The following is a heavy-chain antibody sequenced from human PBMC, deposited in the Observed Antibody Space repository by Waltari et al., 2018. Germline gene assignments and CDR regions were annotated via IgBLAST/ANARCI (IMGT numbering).Heavy chain of an antibody. J-gene: IGHJ5*02. CDR2: IYYSGST. CDR1: GGSISSSSYY. CDR3: ARAPYAAYNWFDP. Sequence: QLKLQESGPGLVKPSETLFLTCTVSGGSISSSSYYWGWIRQPPGKGLEWIGSIYYSGSTYYNPSLKSRVTISVDTSKNQFSLKLSSVTAADTAVYYCARAPYAAYNWFDPWGQGTLVTVSS. V-gene: IGHV4-39*07. D-gene: IGHD2-15*01.